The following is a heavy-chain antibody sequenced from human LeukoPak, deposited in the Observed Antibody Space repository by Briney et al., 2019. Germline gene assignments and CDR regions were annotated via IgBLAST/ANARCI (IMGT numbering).Heavy chain of an antibody. D-gene: IGHD2-15*01. CDR1: GGSLSSDIYF. CDR2: VYYSGST. CDR3: AREVGSSRAFDI. V-gene: IGHV4-39*01. Sequence: SETLSLTCTVSGGSLSSDIYFWDWIRQPPGKGLEWIGSVYYSGSTFYNPSLKSRVTISVDTSKRQFSLKVNSVTAADTAVYYCAREVGSSRAFDIWGQGTMVTVSS. J-gene: IGHJ3*02.